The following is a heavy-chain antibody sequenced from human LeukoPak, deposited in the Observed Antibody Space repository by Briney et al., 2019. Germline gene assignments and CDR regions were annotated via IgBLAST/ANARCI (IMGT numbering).Heavy chain of an antibody. CDR3: ARGGVAGTWYYFDY. D-gene: IGHD6-19*01. CDR2: INHSGST. J-gene: IGHJ4*02. V-gene: IGHV4-34*01. CDR1: GGSFSGYY. Sequence: PSETLSLTCAVYGGSFSGYYWSWIRQPPGKGLEWIGEINHSGSTNYNPSLKSRVTISVDTSKNQFSLKLSSVPAADTAVYYCARGGVAGTWYYFDYWGQGTLVTVSS.